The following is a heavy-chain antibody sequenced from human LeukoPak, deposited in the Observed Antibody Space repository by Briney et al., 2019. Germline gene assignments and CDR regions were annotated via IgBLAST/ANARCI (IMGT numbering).Heavy chain of an antibody. J-gene: IGHJ4*02. CDR2: ISYDGSNK. Sequence: GRSLRLSCAASGFTFSSYGMHWFRQAPGKGLEGVAVISYDGSNKYYADSVKGRFTISRDNSKNTLYLQMNSLRAEDTAVYYCAKDRWFGEFLTNYFDYWGQGTLVTVSS. CDR1: GFTFSSYG. CDR3: AKDRWFGEFLTNYFDY. D-gene: IGHD3-10*01. V-gene: IGHV3-30*18.